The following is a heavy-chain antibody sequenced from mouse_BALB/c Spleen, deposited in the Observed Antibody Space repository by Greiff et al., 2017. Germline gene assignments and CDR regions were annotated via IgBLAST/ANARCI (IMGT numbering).Heavy chain of an antibody. V-gene: IGHV1-63*01. CDR3: ARRDGNYAWFAY. D-gene: IGHD2-1*01. CDR1: GYAFTNYW. Sequence: QVQLKQSGAELVRPGTSVKISCKASGYAFTNYWLGWVKQRPGHGLEWIGDIYPGSGNTYYNEKFKGKATLTADKSSSTAYMQLSSLTSEDSAVYFCARRDGNYAWFAYWGQGTLVTVSA. CDR2: IYPGSGNT. J-gene: IGHJ3*01.